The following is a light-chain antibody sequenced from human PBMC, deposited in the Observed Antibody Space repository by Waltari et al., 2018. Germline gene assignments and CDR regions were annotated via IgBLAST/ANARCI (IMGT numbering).Light chain of an antibody. CDR2: SNN. Sequence: QSVLTQPPSASGTPGQRVNISCSGSNSNIGSNPVNWYQQLPGTAPKLLIYSNNQRPSGVPDRFSGSKSGTSASLAISGLQSEDEADYYCATWDDSLNGVFGGGTKLTVL. J-gene: IGLJ3*02. CDR1: NSNIGSNP. V-gene: IGLV1-44*01. CDR3: ATWDDSLNGV.